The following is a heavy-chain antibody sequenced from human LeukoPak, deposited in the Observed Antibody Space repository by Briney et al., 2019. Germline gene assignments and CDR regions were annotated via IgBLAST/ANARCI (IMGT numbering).Heavy chain of an antibody. J-gene: IGHJ6*02. CDR2: IYHSGST. D-gene: IGHD4-4*01. Sequence: SETLSLTCAVSGGSISSGGYSWSWIRQPPGKGLEWIGYIYHSGSTYYNPSLKSRVTISVDRSKNQFSLKLSSVTAADTAVYYCARMTTVTTPYYYGMDVWGQGTTVTVSS. CDR3: ARMTTVTTPYYYGMDV. CDR1: GGSISSGGYS. V-gene: IGHV4-30-2*01.